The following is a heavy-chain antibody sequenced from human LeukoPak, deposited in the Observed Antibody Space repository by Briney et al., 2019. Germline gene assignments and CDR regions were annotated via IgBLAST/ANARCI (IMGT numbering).Heavy chain of an antibody. Sequence: PGGSLRLSCAASGFTFSSYTMNWVRQAPGKGLEWVSYISSSSSTIYYADSVKGRFTISRDNAKNSLYLQMNSLRAEDTAVYYCARDRGTMIVVADAFDIWGQGTMVTVSS. CDR2: ISSSSSTI. D-gene: IGHD3-22*01. CDR1: GFTFSSYT. CDR3: ARDRGTMIVVADAFDI. V-gene: IGHV3-48*04. J-gene: IGHJ3*02.